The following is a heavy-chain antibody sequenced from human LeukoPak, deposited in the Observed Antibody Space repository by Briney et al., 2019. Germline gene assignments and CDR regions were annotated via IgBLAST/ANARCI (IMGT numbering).Heavy chain of an antibody. J-gene: IGHJ4*02. V-gene: IGHV3-23*01. Sequence: GGSRRLSCAASGFTFSSYAMSWVRQAPGKGLEWVSAISGSGGSTYYADSVKGRFTISRDNSKNTLYLQMNSLRAEDTAVYYCAKSVSWIAARPPYYFDYWGQGTLVTVSS. CDR2: ISGSGGST. CDR3: AKSVSWIAARPPYYFDY. CDR1: GFTFSSYA. D-gene: IGHD6-6*01.